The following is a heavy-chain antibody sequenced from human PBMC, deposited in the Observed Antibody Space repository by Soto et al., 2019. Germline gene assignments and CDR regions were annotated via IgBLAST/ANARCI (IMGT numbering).Heavy chain of an antibody. CDR1: GFTFSNYA. D-gene: IGHD1-26*01. Sequence: GGSLRLSYAASGFTFSNYAMSWVRQAPGKGLEWVSVISDSGGSTYYADSVKGRFTISRDNSKNTLYLQMNSLRAEDTAVYYCAKAQWDVLTYFDSWGRGTLVTVSS. CDR2: ISDSGGST. CDR3: AKAQWDVLTYFDS. J-gene: IGHJ4*02. V-gene: IGHV3-23*01.